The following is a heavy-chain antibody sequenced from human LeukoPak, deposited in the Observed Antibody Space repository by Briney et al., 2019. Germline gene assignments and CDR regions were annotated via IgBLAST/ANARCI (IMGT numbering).Heavy chain of an antibody. V-gene: IGHV1-2*02. Sequence: ASVKVSCKASGYTFTGYYMHWVRQAPGQGLEWMGWINPSSGGTNYAQKFQGRVTMTRDTSTRTVYMELSSLRSEDTAMYYCARDFAAMVTNGFDIWGQGTMVTVSP. D-gene: IGHD5-18*01. CDR1: GYTFTGYY. CDR3: ARDFAAMVTNGFDI. J-gene: IGHJ3*02. CDR2: INPSSGGT.